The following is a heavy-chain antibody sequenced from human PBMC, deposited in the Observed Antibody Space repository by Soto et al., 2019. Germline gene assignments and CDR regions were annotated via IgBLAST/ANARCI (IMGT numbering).Heavy chain of an antibody. CDR3: ASPTVVAATPYYYYGMDV. Sequence: SETLSLTCTVSGGSISSGDYYWSWIRKPPGKGLEWIGYIYYSGSTYYNPSLKSRVTISVDTSKNQFSLKLSSVTAADTAVYYCASPTVVAATPYYYYGMDVWGQGTTVTVSS. CDR2: IYYSGST. J-gene: IGHJ6*02. D-gene: IGHD2-15*01. CDR1: GGSISSGDYY. V-gene: IGHV4-30-4*01.